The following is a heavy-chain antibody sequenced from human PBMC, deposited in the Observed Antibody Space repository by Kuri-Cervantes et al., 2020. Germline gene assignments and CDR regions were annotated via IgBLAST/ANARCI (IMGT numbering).Heavy chain of an antibody. V-gene: IGHV1-18*01. CDR2: ISAYNGNT. J-gene: IGHJ3*02. CDR1: GGTFSSYA. D-gene: IGHD4-17*01. Sequence: ALVKVSCKASGGTFSSYAISWVRQAPGQGLEWMGWISAYNGNTNYAQKLQGRVTMTTDTSTSTAYMELRSLRSDDTAVYYCARVYGDYELGIWGQGTMVTVSS. CDR3: ARVYGDYELGI.